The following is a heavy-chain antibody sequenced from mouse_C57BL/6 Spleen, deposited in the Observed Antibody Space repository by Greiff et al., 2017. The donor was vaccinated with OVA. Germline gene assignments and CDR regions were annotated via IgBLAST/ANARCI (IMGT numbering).Heavy chain of an antibody. CDR2: IYPGSGST. V-gene: IGHV1-55*01. D-gene: IGHD1-1*01. CDR1: GYTFTSYW. J-gene: IGHJ4*01. Sequence: QVQLQQPGAELVKPGASVKMSCKASGYTFTSYWITWVKQRPGQGLEWIGDIYPGSGSTNYNEKFKSKATLTVDTSSSTAYMQLSSLTSEDSAVYYCARSEPDYYGSSSRAMDYWGQGTSVTVSS. CDR3: ARSEPDYYGSSSRAMDY.